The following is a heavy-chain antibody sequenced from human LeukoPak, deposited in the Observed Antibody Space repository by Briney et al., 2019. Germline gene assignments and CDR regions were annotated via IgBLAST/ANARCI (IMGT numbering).Heavy chain of an antibody. CDR1: GGSFSGYY. CDR3: ARDGDGYCSSTSCYPDAFDI. CDR2: INHSGST. Sequence: PSETLSLTCAVYGGSFSGYYWSWIRQPPGKGLEWIGEINHSGSTNYNPSLKSRVTISVDTSKNQFSLKLSSVTAADTAVYYCARDGDGYCSSTSCYPDAFDIWGQGTMVTVSS. D-gene: IGHD2-2*03. J-gene: IGHJ3*02. V-gene: IGHV4-34*01.